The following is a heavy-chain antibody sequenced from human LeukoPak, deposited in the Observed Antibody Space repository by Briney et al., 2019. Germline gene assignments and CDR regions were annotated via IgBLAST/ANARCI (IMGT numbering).Heavy chain of an antibody. Sequence: ASVKVSCKASGYTFTSYYMNWVRQAPAQGLEWMGIINPSGGSTSYAQKFQGRVTMTRDMSTSTVYMELSSLRSEDTAVYYCARGGGISCGGDCYSGKQYYFDYWGQGTLVTVSS. CDR1: GYTFTSYY. J-gene: IGHJ4*02. V-gene: IGHV1-46*01. D-gene: IGHD2-21*02. CDR3: ARGGGISCGGDCYSGKQYYFDY. CDR2: INPSGGST.